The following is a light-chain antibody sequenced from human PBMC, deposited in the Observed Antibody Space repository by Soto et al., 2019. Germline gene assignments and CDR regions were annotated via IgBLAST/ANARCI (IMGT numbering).Light chain of an antibody. Sequence: EILMTQSPATLSVSPGERAILSCRGSQSLNRNLAWYQQKAGQAPRLIIYGASSRASGIPARFSGSGSGTEFTLTISSLQSEDFALYYCQHYNDWPPAFTFGPGTKVDL. CDR3: QHYNDWPPAFT. J-gene: IGKJ3*01. CDR1: QSLNRN. V-gene: IGKV3D-15*01. CDR2: GAS.